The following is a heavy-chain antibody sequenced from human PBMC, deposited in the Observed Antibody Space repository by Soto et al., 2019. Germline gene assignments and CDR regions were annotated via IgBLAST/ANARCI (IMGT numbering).Heavy chain of an antibody. CDR1: GGSISSGDYY. CDR3: AREYSSSSIHYGMDV. V-gene: IGHV4-30-4*01. J-gene: IGHJ6*02. Sequence: SETLSLTCTVSGGSISSGDYYWSWIRQPPGKGLEWIGYIYYSGSTYYNPSLKSRVTISVDTSKNQFSLKLSSVTAADTAVYYCAREYSSSSIHYGMDVWGQGTTVTVSS. CDR2: IYYSGST. D-gene: IGHD6-6*01.